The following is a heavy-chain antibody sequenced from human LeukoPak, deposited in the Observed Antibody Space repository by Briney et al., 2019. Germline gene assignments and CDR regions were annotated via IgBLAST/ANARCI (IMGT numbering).Heavy chain of an antibody. Sequence: PGGSLRFSCAASGFTSSDNYLGWLRQAPGKGLEWVSYISSSSSYTNYADSVKGRFTISRDNAKNSLYLQMNSLRAEDTAVYYCAREGYTGNFDYWGQGTLVTVSS. D-gene: IGHD2-2*02. CDR2: ISSSSSYT. CDR1: GFTSSDNY. J-gene: IGHJ4*02. V-gene: IGHV3-11*05. CDR3: AREGYTGNFDY.